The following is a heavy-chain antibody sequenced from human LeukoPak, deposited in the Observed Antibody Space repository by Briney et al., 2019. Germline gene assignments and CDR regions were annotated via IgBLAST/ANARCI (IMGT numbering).Heavy chain of an antibody. CDR2: IHESGGT. D-gene: IGHD1-26*01. CDR3: ARDLSDSNRSYPPGDY. J-gene: IGHJ4*02. Sequence: PSQTLSLTCTVSGGSISSADYYWTWIRQPPGKGLEWIGSIHESGGTYYNPSLKSRVTISLDRSNNQFSLNLNSVTAADTAVYYCARDLSDSNRSYPPGDYWGQGTLATVSS. V-gene: IGHV4-30-2*01. CDR1: GGSISSADYY.